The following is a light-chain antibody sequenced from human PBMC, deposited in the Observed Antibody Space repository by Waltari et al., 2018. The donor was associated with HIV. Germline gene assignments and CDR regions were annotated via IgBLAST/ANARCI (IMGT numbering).Light chain of an antibody. CDR3: CSYAGSQTFV. CDR2: DVT. CDR1: TSNVHTSDY. V-gene: IGLV2-11*01. J-gene: IGLJ2*01. Sequence: QSALTQPRSVSGSPGQSVSISCTATTSNVHTSDYVSWYQLHPGKAPKLMIYDVTKRPSGVPDRFSGSKSGNTASLTISGLQAEDEADYYCCSYAGSQTFVFGGGTTLTVL.